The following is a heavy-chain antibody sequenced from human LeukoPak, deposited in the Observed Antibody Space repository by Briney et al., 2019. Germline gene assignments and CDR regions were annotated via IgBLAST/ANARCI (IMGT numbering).Heavy chain of an antibody. CDR3: AGHIISSHIVVVPAASYNWFDP. D-gene: IGHD2-2*01. Sequence: SETLSLTCTVSGGSISSSSYYWGWIRQPPGKGLEWIGSIYYSGSTYYNPSLKSRVTISVDTSKNQFSLKLSSVTAADTAVYYCAGHIISSHIVVVPAASYNWFDPWGQGTLVTVSS. CDR2: IYYSGST. J-gene: IGHJ5*02. V-gene: IGHV4-39*01. CDR1: GGSISSSSYY.